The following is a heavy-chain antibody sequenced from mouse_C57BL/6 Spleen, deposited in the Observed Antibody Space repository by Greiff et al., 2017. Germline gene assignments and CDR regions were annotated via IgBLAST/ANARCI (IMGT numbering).Heavy chain of an antibody. D-gene: IGHD1-1*01. Sequence: VQLVESGAELVRPGASVTLSCKASGYTFTDYEMHWVKQTPVHGLEWIGAIDPETGGTAYNQKFKGKAILTADKSSSTAYMGLRSLTSEDSAVYYCTRSRYYGSVDYWGQGTTLTVSS. CDR3: TRSRYYGSVDY. CDR1: GYTFTDYE. V-gene: IGHV1-15*01. CDR2: IDPETGGT. J-gene: IGHJ2*01.